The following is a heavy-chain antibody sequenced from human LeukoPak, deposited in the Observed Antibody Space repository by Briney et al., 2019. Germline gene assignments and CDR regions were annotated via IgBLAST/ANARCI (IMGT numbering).Heavy chain of an antibody. J-gene: IGHJ2*01. Sequence: GGSLRLSCAASGFTFSNYAMNWVRQAPGKGLEWVSAISASGGRTYYADSVKGRFTISRDNSKNTLYLQMNSLRADDTAVYYCAKEDYYGSGSPWYFDLWGRGTLVTVSS. CDR3: AKEDYYGSGSPWYFDL. D-gene: IGHD3-10*01. V-gene: IGHV3-23*01. CDR1: GFTFSNYA. CDR2: ISASGGRT.